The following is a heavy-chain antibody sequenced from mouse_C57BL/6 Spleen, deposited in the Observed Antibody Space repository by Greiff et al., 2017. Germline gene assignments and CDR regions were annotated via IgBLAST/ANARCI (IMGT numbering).Heavy chain of an antibody. V-gene: IGHV3-8*01. Sequence: EVQLQESGPGLAKPSQTLSLTCSVTGYSITSDYWNWIRKFPGNKLEYMGYISYSGSTYYNPSLKSRISITRDTSKNQYYLQLNSVTTEDTATYYCARISPYYSNYVGYFDVWGTGTTVTVSS. CDR3: ARISPYYSNYVGYFDV. J-gene: IGHJ1*03. D-gene: IGHD2-5*01. CDR2: ISYSGST. CDR1: GYSITSDY.